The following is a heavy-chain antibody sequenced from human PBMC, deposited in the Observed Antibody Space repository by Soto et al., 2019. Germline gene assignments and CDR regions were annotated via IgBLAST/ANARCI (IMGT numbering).Heavy chain of an antibody. CDR2: ISYDGSNK. J-gene: IGHJ6*02. CDR3: ARDQWLVTYYYYGMDV. Sequence: GGSLRLSCAASGFTFSSYAMHWVRQAPGKGLEWVAVISYDGSNKYYADSVKGRFTISRDNSKNTLYLQMNSLRAEDTAVYYCARDQWLVTYYYYGMDVWGQGTTVTVS. V-gene: IGHV3-30-3*01. CDR1: GFTFSSYA. D-gene: IGHD6-19*01.